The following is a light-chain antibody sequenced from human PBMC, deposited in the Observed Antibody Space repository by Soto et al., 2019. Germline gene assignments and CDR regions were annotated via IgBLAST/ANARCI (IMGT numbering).Light chain of an antibody. CDR2: GAS. Sequence: ELVLTQSPGTLSLSPGERATLSCRASQSISSTFLAWYQHRPGQAPRVLIYGASRRATGIPDRFSGSGSGTDFTLTISRLEPDDFAVYYCQQYESSWTFGHGTKVEMK. J-gene: IGKJ1*01. CDR1: QSISSTF. CDR3: QQYESSWT. V-gene: IGKV3-20*01.